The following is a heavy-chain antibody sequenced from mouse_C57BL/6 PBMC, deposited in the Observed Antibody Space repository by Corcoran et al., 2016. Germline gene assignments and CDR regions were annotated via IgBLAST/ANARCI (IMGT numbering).Heavy chain of an antibody. CDR1: GYTFTTYG. J-gene: IGHJ3*01. Sequence: QIQLVQSGPELKKPGETVKICCKASGYTFTTYGMSWVKQAPGKGLKWMGWINTYSGVPTYADDFKGRFAFSLETSASTAYLQINNLKNEDTATYFCAIYYYGNPAWFAYWGQGTLVTASA. CDR3: AIYYYGNPAWFAY. V-gene: IGHV9-3*01. D-gene: IGHD2-1*01. CDR2: INTYSGVP.